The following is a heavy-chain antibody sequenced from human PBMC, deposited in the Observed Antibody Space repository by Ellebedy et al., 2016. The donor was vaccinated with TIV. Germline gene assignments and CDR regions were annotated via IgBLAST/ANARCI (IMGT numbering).Heavy chain of an antibody. D-gene: IGHD7-27*01. Sequence: GESLKISCAASGFTFNDYAFHWVRQAPGKGLEWVSLISYEISNDGGHKYYADSVKGRFTISRDRSKDTVYLQLNSLRAEDTAVYYCARSQMMGNYFDYWGQGTLVTVSS. V-gene: IGHV3-30-3*01. CDR3: ARSQMMGNYFDY. CDR1: GFTFNDYA. CDR2: ISYEISNDGGHK. J-gene: IGHJ4*02.